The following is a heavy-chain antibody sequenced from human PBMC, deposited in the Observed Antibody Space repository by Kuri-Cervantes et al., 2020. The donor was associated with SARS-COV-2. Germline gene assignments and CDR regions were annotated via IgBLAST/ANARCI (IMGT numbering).Heavy chain of an antibody. CDR3: AKGYCSSTSCSPGGAFDI. V-gene: IGHV3-30*02. CDR2: IRYDGSNK. Sequence: GGSLRLSCAASGFTFSSYGMHWVRQAPGKGLEWVAFIRYDGSNKYYADSVKGRFTISRDNSRNTLYLQMNSLRAEDTAVYYCAKGYCSSTSCSPGGAFDIWGQGTMVTVSS. J-gene: IGHJ3*02. D-gene: IGHD2-2*01. CDR1: GFTFSSYG.